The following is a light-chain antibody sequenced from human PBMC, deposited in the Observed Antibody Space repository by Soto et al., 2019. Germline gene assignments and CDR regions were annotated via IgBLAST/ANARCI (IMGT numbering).Light chain of an antibody. J-gene: IGKJ2*01. CDR1: QSISTY. CDR3: QQSYSFGYT. V-gene: IGKV1-39*01. Sequence: DIQMTQSPSSLSASVGDRVTITCRASQSISTYLNWYQQKPGKAPKLLIYAASSLQSGVPSRFSGSGSGTDFTLTITSLQPDDFATYYCQQSYSFGYTFGQGTKLEIK. CDR2: AAS.